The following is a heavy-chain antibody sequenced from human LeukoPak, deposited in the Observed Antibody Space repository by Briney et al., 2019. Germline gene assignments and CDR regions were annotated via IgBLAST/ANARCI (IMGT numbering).Heavy chain of an antibody. D-gene: IGHD1-1*01. CDR1: GFTFSSHW. J-gene: IGHJ4*02. CDR3: ARSAGEFRGLDY. Sequence: GGSLRLSCAASGFTFSSHWMAWVRQAPGKGLEWVANVNRDGGEEYYVDSVKGRFTISRDNAKNSLFLQMSSLRAEDTTVYACARSAGEFRGLDYWGQGALVTVSS. V-gene: IGHV3-7*01. CDR2: VNRDGGEE.